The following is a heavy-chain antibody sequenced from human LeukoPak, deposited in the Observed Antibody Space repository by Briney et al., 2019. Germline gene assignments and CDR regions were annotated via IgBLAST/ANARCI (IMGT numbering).Heavy chain of an antibody. CDR2: IYNSGRF. V-gene: IGHV4-59*11. CDR1: GGPISAHY. J-gene: IGHJ4*02. Sequence: SETLSLTCTVSGGPISAHYWNWIRQPPGKGLEWIGYIYNSGRFNYNPSLKSRVTISLDTSKNQFSLKLSSVTAADTAVYYCARKVSSGWVFDFWGQGTLVTVSS. CDR3: ARKVSSGWVFDF. D-gene: IGHD6-19*01.